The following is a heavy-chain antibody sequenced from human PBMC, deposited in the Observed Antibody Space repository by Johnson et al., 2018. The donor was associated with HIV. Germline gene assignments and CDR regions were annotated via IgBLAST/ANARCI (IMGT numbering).Heavy chain of an antibody. CDR2: IRYDGSNK. J-gene: IGHJ3*02. CDR3: AKDSDRGYSYGWCGFDI. CDR1: GFTFSSYG. V-gene: IGHV3-30*02. D-gene: IGHD5-18*01. Sequence: QVQLVESGGGVVQPGGSLRLSCAASGFTFSSYGMHWVRQAPGKGLEWVAFIRYDGSNKYYADSVKGRFTISRDDSKSTLNRQMNSLRAEYTAGYYCAKDSDRGYSYGWCGFDIWGQGTMVTVSS.